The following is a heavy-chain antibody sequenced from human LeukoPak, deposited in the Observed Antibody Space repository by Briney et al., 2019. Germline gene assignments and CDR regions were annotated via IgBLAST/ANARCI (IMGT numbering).Heavy chain of an antibody. CDR2: INHSGST. J-gene: IGHJ4*02. CDR1: GGSFSDYY. CDR3: ARVERLFPDY. D-gene: IGHD1-1*01. Sequence: RASETLSLTCAVYGGSFSDYYWSWIRQPPGKGLEWIGEINHSGSTNYNPSLKSRVTISVDTSKNQFSLKLSSVTAADTAVYYCARVERLFPDYWGQGTLVTVSS. V-gene: IGHV4-34*01.